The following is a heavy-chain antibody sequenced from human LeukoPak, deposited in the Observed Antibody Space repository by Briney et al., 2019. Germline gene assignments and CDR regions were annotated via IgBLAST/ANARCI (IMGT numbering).Heavy chain of an antibody. V-gene: IGHV3-30*18. J-gene: IGHJ5*02. Sequence: GGSLRLSCAASGFTFSIYGIHWVRQAPGKGLEWVAVISYDGSNKYYADSVKGRFTISRDNSKNTLYLQMNSLRAEDTAVYYCAKDPDWSWGQGTLVTVSS. CDR3: AKDPDWS. CDR1: GFTFSIYG. D-gene: IGHD3-9*01. CDR2: ISYDGSNK.